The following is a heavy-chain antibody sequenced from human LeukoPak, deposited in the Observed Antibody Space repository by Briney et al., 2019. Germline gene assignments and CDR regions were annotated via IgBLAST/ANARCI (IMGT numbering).Heavy chain of an antibody. J-gene: IGHJ4*02. CDR2: ISSSGSTI. CDR1: GFTFSSYE. CDR3: ARASHYDSSGYYFGY. V-gene: IGHV3-48*03. D-gene: IGHD3-22*01. Sequence: GGSLRLSCAASGFTFSSYEMNWVRQAPGKGLEWVSYISSSGSTIYYADSVKGRFTISRDNAKNSLYLQMNSLRAEDTAVYYCARASHYDSSGYYFGYWGQGTLVTVSS.